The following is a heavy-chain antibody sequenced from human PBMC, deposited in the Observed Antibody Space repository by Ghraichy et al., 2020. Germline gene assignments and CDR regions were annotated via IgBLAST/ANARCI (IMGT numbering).Heavy chain of an antibody. CDR1: GGSFSGYY. Sequence: GSLRLSCAVYGGSFSGYYWSWIRQPPGKGLEWIGEINHSGSTNYNPSLKSRVTISVDTSKNQFSLKLSSVTAADTAVYYCARGRKLWPGGGAFDIWGQGTMVTVSS. V-gene: IGHV4-34*01. D-gene: IGHD5-18*01. CDR3: ARGRKLWPGGGAFDI. CDR2: INHSGST. J-gene: IGHJ3*02.